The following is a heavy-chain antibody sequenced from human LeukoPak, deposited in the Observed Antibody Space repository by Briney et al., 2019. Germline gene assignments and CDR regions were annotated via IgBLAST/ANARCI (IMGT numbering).Heavy chain of an antibody. CDR2: IWYDGSNK. CDR3: ARDFGDIVVVPAPYYGIDV. D-gene: IGHD2-2*01. J-gene: IGHJ6*04. V-gene: IGHV3-33*01. CDR1: GFTFSSYG. Sequence: GGSLRLSCAASGFTFSSYGMHWVRQAPGKGLEWVAVIWYDGSNKYYADSVKGRFTISRDNSKNTLYLQMNSLRAEDTAVYYCARDFGDIVVVPAPYYGIDVWGKGTTVTVSS.